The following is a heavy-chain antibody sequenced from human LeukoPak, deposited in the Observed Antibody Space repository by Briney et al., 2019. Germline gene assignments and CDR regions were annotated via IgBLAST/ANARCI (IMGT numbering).Heavy chain of an antibody. D-gene: IGHD3-3*01. Sequence: SVKVSCKASGYAFTTYGISWVRQAPGQGLEWMGGIIPIFGTANYAQKFQGRVTITADESTSTAYMELSSLRSEDTAVYYCARTYYDFWSGYYRLPNWGQGTLVTVSS. V-gene: IGHV1-69*13. CDR3: ARTYYDFWSGYYRLPN. CDR2: IIPIFGTA. CDR1: GYAFTTYG. J-gene: IGHJ4*02.